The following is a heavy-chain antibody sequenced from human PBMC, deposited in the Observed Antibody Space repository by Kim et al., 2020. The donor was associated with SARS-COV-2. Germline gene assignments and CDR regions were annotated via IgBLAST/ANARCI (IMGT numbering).Heavy chain of an antibody. J-gene: IGHJ4*02. V-gene: IGHV3-30*18. CDR3: AKEVSSKLRYFDWRRTDYFDY. Sequence: GGSLRLSCAASGFTFSSYGMHWVRQAPGKGLEWVAVISYDGSNKYYADSVKGRFTISRDNSKNTLYLQMNSLRAEDTAVYYCAKEVSSKLRYFDWRRTDYFDYWGQGTLVTVSS. D-gene: IGHD3-9*01. CDR2: ISYDGSNK. CDR1: GFTFSSYG.